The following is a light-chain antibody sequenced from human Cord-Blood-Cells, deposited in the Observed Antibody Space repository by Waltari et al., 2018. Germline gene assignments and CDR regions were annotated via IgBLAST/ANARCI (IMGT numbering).Light chain of an antibody. Sequence: QLVLTQSPSASASLGASVKLTCTLSSGHSSYAISWHQQQPEKGPRYLMKLNSDGSHSKGAGIPDCFSGSISGAERYLTISSLQSEDEADYYCQTWGTGIRVFGGGTKLTYL. V-gene: IGLV4-69*01. J-gene: IGLJ3*02. CDR1: SGHSSYA. CDR3: QTWGTGIRV. CDR2: LNSDGSH.